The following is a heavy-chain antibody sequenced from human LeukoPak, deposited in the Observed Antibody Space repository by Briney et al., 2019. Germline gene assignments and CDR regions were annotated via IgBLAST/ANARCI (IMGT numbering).Heavy chain of an antibody. V-gene: IGHV3-23*01. Sequence: GGSLRLSCAASGFTFSSYAMSWVRQAPGKGLEWVSAISGTGGSSYYADSVKGRFTVSRDSSKNTLYLQMNNLRAEDTAVYYSASVQLLKGVFDFWGQGTMVTVSS. D-gene: IGHD2-21*01. CDR2: ISGTGGSS. CDR1: GFTFSSYA. J-gene: IGHJ3*01. CDR3: ASVQLLKGVFDF.